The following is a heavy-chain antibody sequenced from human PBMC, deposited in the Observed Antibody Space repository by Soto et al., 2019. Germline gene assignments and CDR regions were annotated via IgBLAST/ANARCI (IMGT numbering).Heavy chain of an antibody. D-gene: IGHD3-3*01. V-gene: IGHV1-8*01. CDR2: MNPNSGNT. Sequence: ASVKVSCKASGYTFTSYDVNWVRQATGQGLEWMGWMNPNSGNTGYAQKFQGRVTMTRNTSISTAYMELSSLRSEDTAVYYCARGWVEGLPRQPPTDYWGQGTLVTVSS. J-gene: IGHJ4*02. CDR3: ARGWVEGLPRQPPTDY. CDR1: GYTFTSYD.